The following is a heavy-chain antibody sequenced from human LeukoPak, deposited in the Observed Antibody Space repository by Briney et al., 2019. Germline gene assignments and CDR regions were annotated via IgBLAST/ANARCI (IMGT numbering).Heavy chain of an antibody. D-gene: IGHD3-22*01. CDR1: GYTFTSYG. CDR2: ISAYNGNT. V-gene: IGHV1-18*01. Sequence: ASVKVSCKASGYTFTSYGISWVRQAPGQGLEWMGWISAYNGNTNYAQKLQGRVTMTTDTSTSTAYMELRSLRSDDTAVCYCARDPLYYYDSSGYSEPNFDYWGQGTLVTVSS. J-gene: IGHJ4*02. CDR3: ARDPLYYYDSSGYSEPNFDY.